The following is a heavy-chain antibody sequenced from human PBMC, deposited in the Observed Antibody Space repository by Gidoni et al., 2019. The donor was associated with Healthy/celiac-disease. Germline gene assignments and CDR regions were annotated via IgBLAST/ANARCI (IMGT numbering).Heavy chain of an antibody. J-gene: IGHJ4*02. CDR2: IYYSGST. CDR1: GGSISSSSYY. CDR3: ARLWYSSSWAPVY. Sequence: QLQLQESGPGLVKPSETLSLTCTVSGGSISSSSYYWGWIRQPPGKGLEWIGSIYYSGSTYYNPSLKSRVTISVDTSKNQFSLKLSSVTAADTAVYYCARLWYSSSWAPVYWGQGTLVTVSS. D-gene: IGHD6-13*01. V-gene: IGHV4-39*01.